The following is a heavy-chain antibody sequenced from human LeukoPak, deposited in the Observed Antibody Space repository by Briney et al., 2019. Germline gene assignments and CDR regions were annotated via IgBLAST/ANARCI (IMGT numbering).Heavy chain of an antibody. CDR2: IYHNGTP. V-gene: IGHV4-4*02. D-gene: IGHD2-2*02. Sequence: KPSETLSLTCAVSVGSISSGNWWSWVRQSPGKGLEWIGEIYHNGTPNYSPSLKSRVTISADTFKNHFSLKLTSVTAADTAVYYCATAPILRGEGGEHYKYGMDVWGQGATVIVSS. CDR1: VGSISSGNW. J-gene: IGHJ6*02. CDR3: ATAPILRGEGGEHYKYGMDV.